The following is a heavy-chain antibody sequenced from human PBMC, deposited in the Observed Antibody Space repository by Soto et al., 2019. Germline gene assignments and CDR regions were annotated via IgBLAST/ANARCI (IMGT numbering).Heavy chain of an antibody. J-gene: IGHJ4*02. CDR1: GGSISGYY. V-gene: IGHV4-59*01. D-gene: IGHD3-22*01. CDR3: ARVTESHFSYYDSTSYYYLFDY. Sequence: SETLSLTCTVSGGSISGYYWSWIRQFPGKGLEWIGYIYFSGSTDYNPSLKSRVTISVDTSKNHFSLKPTSVTAADTAVYYCARVTESHFSYYDSTSYYYLFDYWGQGTLVTVSS. CDR2: IYFSGST.